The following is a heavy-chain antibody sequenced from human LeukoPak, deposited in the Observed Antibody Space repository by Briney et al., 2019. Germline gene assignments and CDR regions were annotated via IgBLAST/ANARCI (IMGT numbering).Heavy chain of an antibody. CDR1: GYTFTDYY. V-gene: IGHV1-2*02. D-gene: IGHD1-14*01. CDR2: INPNSGGT. CDR3: ARDVWYRFDS. J-gene: IGHJ5*01. Sequence: ASVKVSCKASGYTFTDYYLHWVRQAPGQGLEWMGWINPNSGGTNYARKFQGGFTMTRDTSISTAYMELRSLTSDDTAVYYCARDVWYRFDSWGQGTLVTVSS.